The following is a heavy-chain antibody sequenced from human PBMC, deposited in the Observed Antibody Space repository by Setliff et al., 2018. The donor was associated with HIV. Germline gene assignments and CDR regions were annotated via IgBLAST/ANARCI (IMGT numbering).Heavy chain of an antibody. CDR2: IDYNEIT. V-gene: IGHV4-39*01. J-gene: IGHJ4*02. CDR1: GDSVSRSNYY. Sequence: PSETLSLTCTVSGDSVSRSNYYWAWIRQPPGKGLGWIGSIDYNEITYYNPSLKSRVTLSVDTPKNQFSLYLSSVTASDTAVYYCASLFRLSGFWISFLPDYWGQGILVTVSS. D-gene: IGHD3-3*01. CDR3: ASLFRLSGFWISFLPDY.